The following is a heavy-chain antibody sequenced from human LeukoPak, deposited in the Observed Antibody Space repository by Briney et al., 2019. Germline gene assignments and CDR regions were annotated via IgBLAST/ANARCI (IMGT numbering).Heavy chain of an antibody. V-gene: IGHV3-30-3*01. CDR2: ISYDGSNK. J-gene: IGHJ4*02. CDR1: GFTFSSYA. Sequence: GGSLRLSCAASGFTFSSYAMHWVRQAPGKGLEWVAAISYDGSNKYYADSVKGRFTISRDNSKNTPYLQMNSLRAEDTALYYCAKVMSGYYYFDYWGQGTLVTVSS. CDR3: AKVMSGYYYFDY. D-gene: IGHD5-12*01.